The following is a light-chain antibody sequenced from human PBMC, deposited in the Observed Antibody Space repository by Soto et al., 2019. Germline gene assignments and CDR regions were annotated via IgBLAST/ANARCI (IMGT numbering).Light chain of an antibody. J-gene: IGLJ1*01. V-gene: IGLV2-14*01. Sequence: QSALTQPASVSGSPGQSITISCTGTSSDVGGYNDVSWYQQHPGKAPKLMIYGVSNRPSGVSNRFSGSKSGNTASLPISGRLSDDEADYYCSPYTSSSPRLYVFGTGTKLTVL. CDR3: SPYTSSSPRLYV. CDR1: SSDVGGYND. CDR2: GVS.